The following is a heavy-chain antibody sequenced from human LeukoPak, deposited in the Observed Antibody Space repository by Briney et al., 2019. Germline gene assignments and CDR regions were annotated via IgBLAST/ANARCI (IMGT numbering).Heavy chain of an antibody. CDR2: IYYGGST. CDR3: ARDKKDYYDSSGYYYFAFDI. V-gene: IGHV4-59*01. D-gene: IGHD3-22*01. Sequence: NTSETLSLTCTVSGGSIRSYYWSWIRQPPGKGLEWIGYIYYGGSTNYNPSLKSRVTISVDTSKNQFSLKLSSVTAADTAVYYCARDKKDYYDSSGYYYFAFDIWGQGTMVNVSS. J-gene: IGHJ3*02. CDR1: GGSIRSYY.